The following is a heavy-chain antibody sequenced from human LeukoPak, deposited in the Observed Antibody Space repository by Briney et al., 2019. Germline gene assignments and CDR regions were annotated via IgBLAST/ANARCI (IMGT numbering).Heavy chain of an antibody. CDR3: ARVSSGYTFDY. CDR2: IYHRGST. V-gene: IGHV4-59*01. D-gene: IGHD3-22*01. CDR1: GGSISSYY. Sequence: PSETLSLTCTVSGGSISSYYWSWIRQPPGKGLEWIGYIYHRGSTNYNPSLKSRVTISVDTSKNQFSLKLSSVPAADTAVYYCARVSSGYTFDYWGQGTLVTVSS. J-gene: IGHJ4*02.